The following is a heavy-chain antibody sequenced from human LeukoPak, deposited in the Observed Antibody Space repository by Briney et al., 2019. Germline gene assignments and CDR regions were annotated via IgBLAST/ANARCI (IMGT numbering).Heavy chain of an antibody. J-gene: IGHJ4*02. D-gene: IGHD6-13*01. V-gene: IGHV3-23*01. Sequence: GGSLTPSRAASGVTFSSYAMSSVRHARGGGLEWVSTIDGSGVSTYDADSVKGSFTVSRANSKNTLYLQMNSLRAEATAVYYCAKDRLTSSWYFGFDYWGQGTLVTVSS. CDR3: AKDRLTSSWYFGFDY. CDR2: IDGSGVST. CDR1: GVTFSSYA.